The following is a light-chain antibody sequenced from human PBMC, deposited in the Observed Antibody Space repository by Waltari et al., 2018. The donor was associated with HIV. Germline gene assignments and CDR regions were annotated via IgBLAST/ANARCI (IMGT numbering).Light chain of an antibody. V-gene: IGKV1D-13*01. CDR2: DVS. CDR1: QAISTS. CDR3: QQYKNFPIT. Sequence: AIHLTQSPSSLSASLGERVTLTFRASQAISTSLAWYQQRPGSPPKLLIYDVSSLDRGVPSRFSGSGFDTHFTLTINGLRAEDFATYHCQQYKNFPITFGRGTRLEIK. J-gene: IGKJ5*01.